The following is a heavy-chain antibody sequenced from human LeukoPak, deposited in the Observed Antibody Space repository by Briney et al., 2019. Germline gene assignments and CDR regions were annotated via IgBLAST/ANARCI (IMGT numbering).Heavy chain of an antibody. Sequence: GGSLRLSCAASGFTFSSYWMHWVRQAPGKGPVWVSRINSDGSSTSYADSVKGRFTISRDNAKNTLYLQMNSLRAEDTAVYYCARRGIAVAGLQVNAFDIWGQGTMVTVSS. CDR1: GFTFSSYW. CDR3: ARRGIAVAGLQVNAFDI. CDR2: INSDGSST. D-gene: IGHD6-19*01. J-gene: IGHJ3*02. V-gene: IGHV3-74*01.